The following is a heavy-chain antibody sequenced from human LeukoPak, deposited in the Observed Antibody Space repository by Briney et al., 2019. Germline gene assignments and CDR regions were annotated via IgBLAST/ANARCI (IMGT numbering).Heavy chain of an antibody. V-gene: IGHV3-33*01. CDR3: VRASGSFDY. Sequence: GGSLRLSCAASGFTFSDYGIHWVRRAPGKGLEWVAVIWPDGSNKYYADSVKGRFTISRDNSRKTLYLQMNSLRAEDTAVYYCVRASGSFDYWGQGTLVTVSS. CDR1: GFTFSDYG. CDR2: IWPDGSNK. D-gene: IGHD3-10*01. J-gene: IGHJ4*02.